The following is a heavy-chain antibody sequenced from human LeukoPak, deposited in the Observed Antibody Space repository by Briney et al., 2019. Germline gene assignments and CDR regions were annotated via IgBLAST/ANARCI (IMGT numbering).Heavy chain of an antibody. CDR2: ISSSGSTI. Sequence: PGGSLRLSCAASGFTFSSYEMNWVRQAPGKGLEWVSYISSSGSTIYYADSVKGRFTISRDNAKNSLYLQMNSLRAEDTAVYYCARAPHINGWNDYWGQGTLVTVSS. D-gene: IGHD1-1*01. CDR3: ARAPHINGWNDY. V-gene: IGHV3-48*03. J-gene: IGHJ4*02. CDR1: GFTFSSYE.